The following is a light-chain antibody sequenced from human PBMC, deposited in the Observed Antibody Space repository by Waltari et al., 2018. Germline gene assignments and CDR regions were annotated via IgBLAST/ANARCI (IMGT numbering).Light chain of an antibody. CDR1: NSNIGAGSY. Sequence: QSVLTQPPSASGAPGQTVTISCTGSNSNIGAGSYVHWYQHRPGRAPKLLIDRDYNRPSGVPGRISGSKSGNSASLAITGLQADDEGDYYCQSYDTSLREMVFGGGTRLTVL. V-gene: IGLV1-40*01. CDR2: RDY. CDR3: QSYDTSLREMV. J-gene: IGLJ3*02.